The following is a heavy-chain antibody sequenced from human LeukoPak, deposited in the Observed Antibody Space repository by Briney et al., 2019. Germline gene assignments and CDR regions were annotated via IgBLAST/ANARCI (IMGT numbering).Heavy chain of an antibody. Sequence: GGSLRLSCAASGFTFTNFAMGWVRQAPGKGLEWVSSISDSGGSTYYADSVKGRFTFSRDNSKNTLYLQMNSLRAEDTAVYYCAKDPGVYGSGSYPTYFDYWGQGTLVTVSS. J-gene: IGHJ4*02. CDR1: GFTFTNFA. D-gene: IGHD3-10*01. CDR3: AKDPGVYGSGSYPTYFDY. V-gene: IGHV3-23*01. CDR2: ISDSGGST.